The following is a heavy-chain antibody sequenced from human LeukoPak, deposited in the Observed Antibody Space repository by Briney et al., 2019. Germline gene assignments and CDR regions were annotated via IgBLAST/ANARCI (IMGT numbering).Heavy chain of an antibody. J-gene: IGHJ4*02. CDR2: IYPADSDT. D-gene: IGHD1-7*01. Sequence: GESLKISCKASGYTFTNYWVAWARQMPGKGLEWMGIIYPADSDTKYSPSFQGQITISADKSISTAYLQWTSLKASDTAMYYCARRLGTTEDFDYWGQGTLVTVSS. V-gene: IGHV5-51*01. CDR3: ARRLGTTEDFDY. CDR1: GYTFTNYW.